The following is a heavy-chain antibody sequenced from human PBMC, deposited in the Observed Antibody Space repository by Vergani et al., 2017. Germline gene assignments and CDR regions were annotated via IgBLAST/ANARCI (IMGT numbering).Heavy chain of an antibody. V-gene: IGHV1-8*01. CDR1: GYTFTSYD. D-gene: IGHD3-10*01. CDR3: AGGWFGELWDAFDI. CDR2: MNPNSGNT. J-gene: IGHJ3*02. Sequence: QVQLVQSGAEVKKPGASVKVSCKASGYTFTSYDINWVRQATGQGLEWMGWMNPNSGNTGYAQKFQGRVTMTRNTSISTAYMELSSLRAEDTAVYYCAGGWFGELWDAFDIWGQGTMVTVSS.